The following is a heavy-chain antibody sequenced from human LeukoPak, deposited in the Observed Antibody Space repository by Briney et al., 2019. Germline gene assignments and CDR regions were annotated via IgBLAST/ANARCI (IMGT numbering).Heavy chain of an antibody. V-gene: IGHV7-4-1*02. Sequence: ASVKVSCQASGYSFTYYPLKWVRQAPGQGLEWVGWISTSTENPTYAQGFTGRFVFSLDTSVSTAYLQISNQTADDTAVYYCATATGGLIEDFWGQGTLVTVSS. CDR1: GYSFTYYP. CDR3: ATATGGLIEDF. J-gene: IGHJ4*02. D-gene: IGHD7-27*01. CDR2: ISTSTENP.